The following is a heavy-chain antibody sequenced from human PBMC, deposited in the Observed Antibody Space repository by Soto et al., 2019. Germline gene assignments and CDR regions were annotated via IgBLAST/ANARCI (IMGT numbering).Heavy chain of an antibody. CDR1: GVSVTNYF. D-gene: IGHD2-8*01. Sequence: PSETLSLTCTVSGVSVTNYFWSWMRQPPGKGLEWIGHMYHGGRTNYSPSLKSRVTMSLDSSKNQFSLNLSSVTAADTAVYFCARDPGYCTNGVCPIFDFWGQGVLVTVSS. V-gene: IGHV4-59*02. CDR3: ARDPGYCTNGVCPIFDF. J-gene: IGHJ4*02. CDR2: MYHGGRT.